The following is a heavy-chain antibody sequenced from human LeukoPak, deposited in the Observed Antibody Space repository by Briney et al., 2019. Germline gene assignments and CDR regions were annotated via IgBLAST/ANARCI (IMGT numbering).Heavy chain of an antibody. Sequence: GGSLRLSCAASGFTFDDYAMHWVRQAPGKGLEWVSGISWNSGSIGYADSVKGRFTTSRDNAKNTLYLQMNSLRAEDTAVYYCARTVTTFYFDYWGQGTLVTVSS. CDR3: ARTVTTFYFDY. J-gene: IGHJ4*02. V-gene: IGHV3-9*01. CDR2: ISWNSGSI. D-gene: IGHD4-17*01. CDR1: GFTFDDYA.